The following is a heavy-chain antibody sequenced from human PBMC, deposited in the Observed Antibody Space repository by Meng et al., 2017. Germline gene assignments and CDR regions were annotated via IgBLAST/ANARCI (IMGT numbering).Heavy chain of an antibody. CDR2: IIPIFGTA. CDR1: GGTFSSYA. CDR3: AREGPCGGDCSGFDY. V-gene: IGHV1-69*01. J-gene: IGHJ4*02. Sequence: VQLVRCGAKGKKPGSSVKVSCKASGGTFSSYAISWVRQAPGQGLEWMGGIIPIFGTANYAQKFQGRVTITADESTSTAYMELSSLRSEDTAVYYCAREGPCGGDCSGFDYWGQGTLVTVSS. D-gene: IGHD2-21*02.